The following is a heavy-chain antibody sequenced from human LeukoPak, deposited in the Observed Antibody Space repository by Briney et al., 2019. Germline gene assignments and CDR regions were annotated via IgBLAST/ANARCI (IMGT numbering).Heavy chain of an antibody. CDR1: GGSISSGDYY. V-gene: IGHV4-30-4*01. D-gene: IGHD2-2*01. Sequence: SETLSLTCTVSGGSISSGDYYWSWIRQPPGKGLEWIGYIYYSGSTYYNPSLRSRVTISVDTSKNQFSLKLSSVTAADTAVYYCASRLVVPAAMYHWYFDLWGRGTLVTVSS. CDR2: IYYSGST. CDR3: ASRLVVPAAMYHWYFDL. J-gene: IGHJ2*01.